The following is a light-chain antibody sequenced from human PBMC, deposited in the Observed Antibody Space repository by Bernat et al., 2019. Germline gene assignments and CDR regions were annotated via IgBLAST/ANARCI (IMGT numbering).Light chain of an antibody. CDR3: QQSYSTSLP. CDR2: AAS. CDR1: QSISTY. J-gene: IGKJ4*01. Sequence: DIQMTQSPSSLSASVGDRVTITCRASQSISTYLNWYQHKLGKAPELLIYAASTLQSGVPSRFSASGSGTDFTLTISSLQPEDFATYYCQQSYSTSLPFGGGTKVEIK. V-gene: IGKV1-39*01.